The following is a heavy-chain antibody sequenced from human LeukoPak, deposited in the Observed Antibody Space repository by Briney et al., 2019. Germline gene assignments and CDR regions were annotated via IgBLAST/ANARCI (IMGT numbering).Heavy chain of an antibody. J-gene: IGHJ5*02. V-gene: IGHV4-31*03. CDR1: GDSISNSEDH. Sequence: PSETLSLTCTVSGDSISNSEDHWTWIRQHPVKGLEWIGCTSNNGYPDSNPALKSRLSISLDTSQNQFSLRLSSVTVADTAVYYCARDVGMVRGVMSGGFDPWGQGTLVTVSS. CDR2: TSNNGYP. D-gene: IGHD3-10*01. CDR3: ARDVGMVRGVMSGGFDP.